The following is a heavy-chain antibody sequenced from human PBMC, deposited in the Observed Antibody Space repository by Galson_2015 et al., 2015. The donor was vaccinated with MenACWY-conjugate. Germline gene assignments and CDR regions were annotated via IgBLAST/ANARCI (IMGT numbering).Heavy chain of an antibody. CDR1: GFTFSTYW. CDR2: TNPDGSEQ. V-gene: IGHV3-7*03. D-gene: IGHD3-10*01. CDR3: ARDLIVRGPTKNPEDY. Sequence: SLRLSCAASGFTFSTYWMSWVRQTPGKGLEWLAATNPDGSEQYYMGSVKGRFTISRDNAKNSLYLQMNSLRAGDTAVYYCARDLIVRGPTKNPEDYWGQGTLVTVSS. J-gene: IGHJ4*02.